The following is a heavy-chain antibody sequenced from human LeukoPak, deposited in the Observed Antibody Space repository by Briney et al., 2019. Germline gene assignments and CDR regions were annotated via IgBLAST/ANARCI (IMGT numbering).Heavy chain of an antibody. V-gene: IGHV4-61*01. CDR2: IYSSRST. J-gene: IGHJ4*02. CDR1: GGSISSGSYY. Sequence: PSETLSLTCTVSGGSISSGSYYWSWIRQPPGKELEWIGYIYSSRSTSYNPSLKSRVTISLDTSKHQFSLKLTSVTAADTAVYYCARVTTIFGVDMYYFDYWGQGTLVTVSS. D-gene: IGHD3-3*01. CDR3: ARVTTIFGVDMYYFDY.